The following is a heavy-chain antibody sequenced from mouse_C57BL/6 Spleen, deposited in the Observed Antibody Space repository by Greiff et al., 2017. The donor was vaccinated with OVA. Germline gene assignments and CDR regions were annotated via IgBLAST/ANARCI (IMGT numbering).Heavy chain of an antibody. D-gene: IGHD1-1*01. Sequence: EVQRVESGGGLVKPGGSLKLSCAASGFTFSDYGMHWVRQAPEKGLEWVAYISSGSSTIYYADTVKGRFTISRDNAKNTLFLQMTSLRSEDTAMYDCANYGSSYEGYFDVWGTGTTVTVSS. V-gene: IGHV5-17*01. CDR2: ISSGSSTI. CDR3: ANYGSSYEGYFDV. J-gene: IGHJ1*03. CDR1: GFTFSDYG.